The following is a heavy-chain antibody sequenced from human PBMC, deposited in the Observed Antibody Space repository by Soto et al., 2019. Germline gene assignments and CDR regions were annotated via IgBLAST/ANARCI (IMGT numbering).Heavy chain of an antibody. CDR2: IIPIFGTA. J-gene: IGHJ6*02. D-gene: IGHD6-13*01. V-gene: IGHV1-69*06. CDR1: GGTFSSYA. CDR3: AREVSSSWPGGRYYYYGMDG. Sequence: SVKASCKASGGTFSSYAISWVRQAPGQGLEWMGGIIPIFGTANYAQKFQGRVTITADKSTSTAYMELSSLRSEDTAVYYCAREVSSSWPGGRYYYYGMDGWGQGTTVTVSS.